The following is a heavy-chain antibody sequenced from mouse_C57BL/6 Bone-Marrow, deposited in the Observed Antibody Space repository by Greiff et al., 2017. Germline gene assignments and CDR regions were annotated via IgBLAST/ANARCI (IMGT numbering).Heavy chain of an antibody. CDR3: ARDRPGSSYGSYYAMDY. Sequence: EVQLVESGGGLVQPGGSLSLSCAASGFTFTDYYMSWVRQPPGKALEWLGFIRNKANGYTTEYSASVKGRFTISRDTSQSILYLQMNALRAEDSATYYCARDRPGSSYGSYYAMDYWGQGTSVTVSS. D-gene: IGHD1-1*01. CDR2: IRNKANGYTT. J-gene: IGHJ4*01. V-gene: IGHV7-3*01. CDR1: GFTFTDYY.